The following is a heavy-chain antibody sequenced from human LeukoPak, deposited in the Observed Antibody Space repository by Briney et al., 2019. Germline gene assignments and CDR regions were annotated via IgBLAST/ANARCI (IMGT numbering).Heavy chain of an antibody. CDR1: GYTFTSYG. CDR3: AVNTYGSGSYSNDY. V-gene: IGHV1-18*01. D-gene: IGHD3-10*01. J-gene: IGHJ4*02. Sequence: GASVKVSCKAFGYTFTSYGISWVRQAPGQGLEWMGWISAYNGNTNYAQKLQGRVTMTTDTSTSTAYMELRSLRSDDTAVYYCAVNTYGSGSYSNDYWGQGTLVTVSS. CDR2: ISAYNGNT.